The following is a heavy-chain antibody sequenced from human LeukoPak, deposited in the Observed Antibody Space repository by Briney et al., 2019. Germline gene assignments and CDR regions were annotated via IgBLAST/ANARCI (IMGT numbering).Heavy chain of an antibody. Sequence: SETLSLTCAVYGGSFSGYYWSWISQPPGKGLEWIGEINHSGSTNYNPSLKSRVTISVDTSKNQFSLKLSSVTAADTAVYYCARRGSGWVLSVDYWGQGTLVTVSS. CDR1: GGSFSGYY. V-gene: IGHV4-34*01. CDR3: ARRGSGWVLSVDY. D-gene: IGHD6-19*01. J-gene: IGHJ4*02. CDR2: INHSGST.